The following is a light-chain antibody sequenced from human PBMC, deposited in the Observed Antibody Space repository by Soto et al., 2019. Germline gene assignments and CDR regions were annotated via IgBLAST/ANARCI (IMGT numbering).Light chain of an antibody. J-gene: IGKJ4*01. Sequence: EIVMTQSPATLSVSPGEGATLSCKASQNVYNNLAWYQQRPGQPPRLLIYDASTRATGISARFSGSGYGTEFTLAISSLQSEDFAVYFCQQCRNWPLTFGGGTKVGIK. V-gene: IGKV3-15*01. CDR2: DAS. CDR3: QQCRNWPLT. CDR1: QNVYNN.